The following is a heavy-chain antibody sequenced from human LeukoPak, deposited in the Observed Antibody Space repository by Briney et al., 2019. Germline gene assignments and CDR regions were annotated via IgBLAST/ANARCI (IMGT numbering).Heavy chain of an antibody. V-gene: IGHV3-73*01. D-gene: IGHD4-17*01. J-gene: IGHJ4*02. Sequence: PGGSLKLSCAASGFTFSGSAMHWVRQASGKGLEWVGRIRSKANSYATAYAASVKGRFTISRDDSKNTAYLQMNSLKTEDTAVYYCARLLNDYGDYVIIYWGQGTLVTVSS. CDR1: GFTFSGSA. CDR3: ARLLNDYGDYVIIY. CDR2: IRSKANSYAT.